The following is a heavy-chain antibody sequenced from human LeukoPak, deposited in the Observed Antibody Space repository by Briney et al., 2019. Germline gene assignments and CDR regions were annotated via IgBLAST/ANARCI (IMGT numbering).Heavy chain of an antibody. CDR1: GYTFTSYD. V-gene: IGHV1-8*01. Sequence: GASVKVSCKASGYTFTSYDVNWVRQATGQRLEWMGWMNPNSGNTGYAQKFQGRVTMTRNTSISTDYMELSSLRSEDTALYYCARGGVSGYGFDYWGQGTMVTVSS. D-gene: IGHD5-12*01. J-gene: IGHJ4*02. CDR3: ARGGVSGYGFDY. CDR2: MNPNSGNT.